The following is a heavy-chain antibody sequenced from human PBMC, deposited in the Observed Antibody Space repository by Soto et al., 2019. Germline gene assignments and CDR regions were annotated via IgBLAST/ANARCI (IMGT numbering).Heavy chain of an antibody. CDR3: AHRLRYCTGGSCYSFHYFDS. J-gene: IGHJ4*02. D-gene: IGHD2-15*01. V-gene: IGHV2-5*02. Sequence: QITLRESGPTLVSPTQTLTLTCTVSGFSLSTTGVSVGWIRQPPGKALEWLALIFWDDDRRYSPSLKSRLTITKDTSKNPVVLTMTNIDPVDTATYYCAHRLRYCTGGSCYSFHYFDSWGQGTRVTVSS. CDR1: GFSLSTTGVS. CDR2: IFWDDDR.